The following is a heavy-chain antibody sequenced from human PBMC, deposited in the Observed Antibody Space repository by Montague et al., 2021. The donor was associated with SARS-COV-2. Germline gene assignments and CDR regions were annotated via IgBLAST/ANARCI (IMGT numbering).Heavy chain of an antibody. CDR2: IHSSGGT. V-gene: IGHV4-4*07. Sequence: SETLSLTCAVSGGSIITGSNFYWGWIRQSAGKGLEWIGRIHSSGGTNYHPSLKSLLTMSVDSSANLFSLKLTSVTAADTAVYYFARDYSDSTVLNWFDPWGQGLVVTVSS. D-gene: IGHD2/OR15-2a*01. CDR1: GGSIITGSNFY. CDR3: ARDYSDSTVLNWFDP. J-gene: IGHJ5*02.